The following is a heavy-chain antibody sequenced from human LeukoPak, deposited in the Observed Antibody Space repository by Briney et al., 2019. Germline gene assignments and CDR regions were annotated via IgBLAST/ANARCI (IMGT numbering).Heavy chain of an antibody. CDR1: GYTFTGYY. CDR2: INPNSGGT. V-gene: IGHV1-2*04. Sequence: ASVKVSCKASGYTFTGYYMHWVQQAPGQGLEWMGWINPNSGGTNYAQKFQGWVTMTRDTSISTAYMELSRLRSDDTAVYYCAVSMVRGVITFDYWGQGTLVTVSS. CDR3: AVSMVRGVITFDY. J-gene: IGHJ4*02. D-gene: IGHD3-10*01.